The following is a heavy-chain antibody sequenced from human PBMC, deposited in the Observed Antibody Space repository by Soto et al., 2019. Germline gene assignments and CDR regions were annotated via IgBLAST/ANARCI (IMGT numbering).Heavy chain of an antibody. D-gene: IGHD4-17*01. Sequence: GGSLRLSCAASGFTFSSYAMHWVRQAPGKGLEYVSAISSNGGSTYYANSVKGRFTISRDNSKNTLYLQMGSLRAEDMAVYYCARVHDYGDYYFDYWGQGTLVTVSS. J-gene: IGHJ4*02. CDR1: GFTFSSYA. V-gene: IGHV3-64*01. CDR3: ARVHDYGDYYFDY. CDR2: ISSNGGST.